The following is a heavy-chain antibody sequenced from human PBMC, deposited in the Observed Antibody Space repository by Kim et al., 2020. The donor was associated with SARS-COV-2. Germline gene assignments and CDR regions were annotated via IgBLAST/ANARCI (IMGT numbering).Heavy chain of an antibody. CDR2: ISGSGGST. Sequence: GESLRLSCAASGFTFSSYAMSWVRQAPGKGLEWVSAISGSGGSTYYADSVKGRFNISRDNSKNTLYLQMNSLRAEDTAVYYCAKDQGITIFGVVMFYGMDVWGQGTTVTVSS. V-gene: IGHV3-23*01. CDR3: AKDQGITIFGVVMFYGMDV. CDR1: GFTFSSYA. D-gene: IGHD3-3*01. J-gene: IGHJ6*02.